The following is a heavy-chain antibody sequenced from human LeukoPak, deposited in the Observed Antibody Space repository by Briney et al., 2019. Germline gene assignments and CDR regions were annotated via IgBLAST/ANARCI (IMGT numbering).Heavy chain of an antibody. CDR1: GYTVTGYY. D-gene: IGHD3-3*01. V-gene: IGHV1-2*02. J-gene: IGHJ6*03. CDR2: INPNSGGT. Sequence: ASVKVSCKASGYTVTGYYMHWVRQAPGQGLEWMGWINPNSGGTNYAQKFQGRVTMTRDTSISTAYMELSRLRSDDTAVYYCARVHYDFWSGYRPKNYYYMDVWGKGTTVTVSS. CDR3: ARVHYDFWSGYRPKNYYYMDV.